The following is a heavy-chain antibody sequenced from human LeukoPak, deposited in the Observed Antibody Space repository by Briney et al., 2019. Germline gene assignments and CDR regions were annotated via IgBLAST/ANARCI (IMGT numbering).Heavy chain of an antibody. Sequence: PGGSLRLSCAASGFTFSSYGMSWVRQAPGKGLEWVSSISSTSTYIYYADSVKGRFTISRDNAKNSVYLQMNSLRAEDTAVYYCARVIRGYDSYYFDPWGQGTLVTVSS. CDR3: ARVIRGYDSYYFDP. V-gene: IGHV3-21*01. CDR1: GFTFSSYG. D-gene: IGHD5-12*01. J-gene: IGHJ4*02. CDR2: ISSTSTYI.